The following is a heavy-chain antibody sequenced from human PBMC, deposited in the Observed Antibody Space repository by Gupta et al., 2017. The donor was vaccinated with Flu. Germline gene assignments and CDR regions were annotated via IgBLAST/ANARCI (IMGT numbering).Heavy chain of an antibody. CDR3: ARGPASVDIVATSHYYYGMDV. Sequence: QVQLQQWGAGLLKPSETLSLTCAVYGGSFSGYYWSWIRQPPGKGLEWIGEINHSGSTNYNPSLKSRVTISVDTSKNQFSLKLSSVTAADTAVYYCARGPASVDIVATSHYYYGMDVWGQGTTVTVSS. J-gene: IGHJ6*02. CDR1: GGSFSGYY. CDR2: INHSGST. V-gene: IGHV4-34*01. D-gene: IGHD5-12*01.